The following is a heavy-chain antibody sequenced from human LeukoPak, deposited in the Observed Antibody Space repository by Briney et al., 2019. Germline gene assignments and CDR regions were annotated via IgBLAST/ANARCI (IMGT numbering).Heavy chain of an antibody. V-gene: IGHV1-18*04. J-gene: IGHJ4*02. CDR3: ARDGTHGHFDWLLHH. CDR2: ISAYNGNT. CDR1: GYTFTSYG. Sequence: ASVRVSCKASGYTFTSYGISWVRQAPGQGLEWMGWISAYNGNTNYAQKLQGRVTMTTDTSTSTAYMELRSLRSDDTAVYYCARDGTHGHFDWLLHHWGQGTLVTVSP. D-gene: IGHD3-9*01.